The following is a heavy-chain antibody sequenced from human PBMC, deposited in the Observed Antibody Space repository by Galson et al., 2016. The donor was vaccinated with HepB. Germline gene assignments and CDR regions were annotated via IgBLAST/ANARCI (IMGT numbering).Heavy chain of an antibody. Sequence: SLRLSCAASGFTVSSYYMSWVRQAPGKGLEWVSVFYSGGSTYYADSVKGRFTISRDNSKNTLYLQMNSLRAEDTAVYYCARDRGAVTVDAFDILGQGTMVTVSS. V-gene: IGHV3-53*01. CDR3: ARDRGAVTVDAFDI. J-gene: IGHJ3*02. D-gene: IGHD2-21*02. CDR1: GFTVSSYY. CDR2: FYSGGST.